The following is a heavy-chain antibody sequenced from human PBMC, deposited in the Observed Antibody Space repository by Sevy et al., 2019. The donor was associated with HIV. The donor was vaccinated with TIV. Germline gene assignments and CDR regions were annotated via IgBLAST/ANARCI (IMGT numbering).Heavy chain of an antibody. J-gene: IGHJ4*02. D-gene: IGHD3-22*01. V-gene: IGHV3-30-3*01. CDR2: ISYDGSNK. CDR3: AREYDSSGYYQD. Sequence: GGSLRLSCAASGFTFSSYAMHWVRQAPGKGLEWVAVISYDGSNKYYADSVKGRFTVSRDNSKNTLNLQMNSLRAEDTAVYYWAREYDSSGYYQDWGQGTLVTVSS. CDR1: GFTFSSYA.